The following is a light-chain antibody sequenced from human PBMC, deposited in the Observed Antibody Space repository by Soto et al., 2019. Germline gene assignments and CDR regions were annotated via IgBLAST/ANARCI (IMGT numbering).Light chain of an antibody. CDR3: QQSFSSRWT. V-gene: IGKV1-39*01. J-gene: IGKJ1*01. Sequence: DIQLTQSPSSLSASVGDTVTITCRASQGIITYLNWYQQKPGKAPNLLIYSSSTLQSGVPSRFSGSGSGTDFTLTISSLQPEDFATYYCQQSFSSRWTFGHGTRVEIK. CDR1: QGIITY. CDR2: SSS.